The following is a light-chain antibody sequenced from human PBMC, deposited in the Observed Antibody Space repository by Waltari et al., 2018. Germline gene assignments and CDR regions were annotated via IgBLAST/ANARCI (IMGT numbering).Light chain of an antibody. V-gene: IGKV3-20*01. CDR2: GAS. J-gene: IGKJ2*01. CDR3: HQYQTSPYT. CDR1: QSVSSTY. Sequence: EIVLTQSPGTLSLSPGERATLSCRASQSVSSTYLAWYQHKPGQAPRLLIYGASNRATGIPDRLSGASVTAFTLTISRLEPEDFAVYYCHQYQTSPYTFGQGTKVEIK.